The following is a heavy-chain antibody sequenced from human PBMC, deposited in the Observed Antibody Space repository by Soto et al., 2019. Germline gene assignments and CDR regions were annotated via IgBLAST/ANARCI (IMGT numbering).Heavy chain of an antibody. Sequence: QVQLVQSGAEVKKPGASVKVSCKASGYTFTGYYMHWVRQAPGQGLEWMGWINPNSGGTNYAQKFQGRVTMTRDTSISTAYMELSRLRSDDTAVYYCARDYYGSGSYLPFDYWVQGTLVTVSS. J-gene: IGHJ4*02. CDR2: INPNSGGT. D-gene: IGHD3-10*01. CDR3: ARDYYGSGSYLPFDY. CDR1: GYTFTGYY. V-gene: IGHV1-2*02.